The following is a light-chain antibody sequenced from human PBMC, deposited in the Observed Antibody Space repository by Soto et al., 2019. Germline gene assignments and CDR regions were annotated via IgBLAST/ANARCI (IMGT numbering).Light chain of an antibody. CDR2: EGS. CDR1: SSDVGSYNL. J-gene: IGLJ1*01. CDR3: CSFAGSNTFV. V-gene: IGLV2-23*03. Sequence: QSALTQPASVSGSPGQSITLSCTGTSSDVGSYNLVSWYQQHPGKAPKLMIYEGSKRPSGVSNRFSGSKSGNTASLTISGLRAEGEADYYCCSFAGSNTFVFGTGTKLTVL.